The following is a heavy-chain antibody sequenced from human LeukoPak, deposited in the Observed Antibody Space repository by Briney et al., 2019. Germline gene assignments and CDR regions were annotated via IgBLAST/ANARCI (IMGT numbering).Heavy chain of an antibody. Sequence: PGGSLRLSCAASGFTFSSYAMSWVRQAPGKGLEWVSAISGSGGCTYYADSVKGRFTISRDNSKNTLYLQMYSQRAEDTAVYYCAKGASSYYSSGYHIDYWGQGTLVTVSS. CDR2: ISGSGGCT. V-gene: IGHV3-23*01. D-gene: IGHD3-22*01. J-gene: IGHJ4*02. CDR1: GFTFSSYA. CDR3: AKGASSYYSSGYHIDY.